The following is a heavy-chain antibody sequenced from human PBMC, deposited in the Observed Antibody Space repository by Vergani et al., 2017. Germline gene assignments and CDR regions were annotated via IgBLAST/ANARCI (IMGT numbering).Heavy chain of an antibody. V-gene: IGHV4-31*03. D-gene: IGHD3-22*01. J-gene: IGHJ4*02. Sequence: QVQLQESGPGLVKPSQTLSLTCTVSGGSISSGGYYWSWIRQHPGKGLEWIGYIYYSGSTYYNPSLKSRVTISVDTSKNQFSLKLSSVTAADTAVYYCARGDDSSGYYNLFDYWGQGTLVTVSS. CDR3: ARGDDSSGYYNLFDY. CDR2: IYYSGST. CDR1: GGSISSGGYY.